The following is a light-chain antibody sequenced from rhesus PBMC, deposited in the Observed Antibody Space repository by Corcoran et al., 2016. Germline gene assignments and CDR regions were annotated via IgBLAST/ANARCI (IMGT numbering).Light chain of an antibody. V-gene: IGKV1-25*01. Sequence: DIQMTQSPSSLSASVGDTVTITCRASQGISTHLAWYQQKPGTAPNLLTYKASTLQSGVPARFSGGCSGTYFTLTNSSLQPEDFATYYYQQCNSYPLTFGGGTKVEIK. J-gene: IGKJ4*01. CDR2: KAS. CDR1: QGISTH. CDR3: QQCNSYPLT.